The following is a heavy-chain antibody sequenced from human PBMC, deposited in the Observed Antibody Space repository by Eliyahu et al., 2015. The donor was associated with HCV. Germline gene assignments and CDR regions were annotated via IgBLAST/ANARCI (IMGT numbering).Heavy chain of an antibody. CDR1: GFTFXTFW. V-gene: IGHV3-74*01. Sequence: DVQLEESGGGLVQPGGSLXVXCAASGFTFXTFWMPWVRRAPGRGLEWVSRINSDGSSTNYADXVKGRFTISRDNAKNTLYLQMNSLSAGDTAVYYCVRDGAECTGGSCYSGPFDYWGQGTLVTVSS. D-gene: IGHD2-15*01. J-gene: IGHJ4*02. CDR2: INSDGSST. CDR3: VRDGAECTGGSCYSGPFDY.